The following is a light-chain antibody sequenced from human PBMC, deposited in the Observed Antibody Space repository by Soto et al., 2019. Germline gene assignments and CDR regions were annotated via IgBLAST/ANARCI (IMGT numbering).Light chain of an antibody. V-gene: IGKV3-15*01. CDR1: QGITTH. CDR2: DAS. Sequence: EIQMTQSPSTLSASLGERVTLSCRAGQGITTHFDWYQQKSGKSPKLLIYDASTWQTGVPSRFSGTGSETDFTLTISSLQSEDSAIYYCQQNYNCTYSFGPGTRLEIK. CDR3: QQNYNCTYS. J-gene: IGKJ5*01.